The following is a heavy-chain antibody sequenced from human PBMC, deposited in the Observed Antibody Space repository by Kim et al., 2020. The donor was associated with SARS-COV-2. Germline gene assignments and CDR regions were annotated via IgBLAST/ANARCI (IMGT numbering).Heavy chain of an antibody. CDR3: ARDTPCSSTSCYGLDY. Sequence: SLNIRVTISVDTSKNQFSLKLSSVTAADTAVYYCARDTPCSSTSCYGLDYWGQGTLVTVSS. D-gene: IGHD2-2*01. V-gene: IGHV4-31*02. J-gene: IGHJ4*02.